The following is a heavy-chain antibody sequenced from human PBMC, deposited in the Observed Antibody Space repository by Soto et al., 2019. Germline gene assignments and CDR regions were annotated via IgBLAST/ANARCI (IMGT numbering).Heavy chain of an antibody. CDR3: ATVASTHFDS. CDR2: FFYGGRT. CDR1: GGSISSPSYN. V-gene: IGHV4-39*01. D-gene: IGHD1-1*01. J-gene: IGHJ4*02. Sequence: QVQLQQSGPGLLKPSETLSLTCTVSGGSISSPSYNWGWVRQPPGKGPEWIGSFFYGGRTHYSPSRESRHSISVDTARSQVALILTSVTAADTAVYYCATVASTHFDSWGQGALVVVSS.